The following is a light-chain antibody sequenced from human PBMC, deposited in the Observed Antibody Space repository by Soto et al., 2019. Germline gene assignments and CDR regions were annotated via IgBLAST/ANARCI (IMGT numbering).Light chain of an antibody. Sequence: EVVLTQSPGTLSLSSGERATLSCRASQSVINSYLAWYQQKPGQAPRLLLYGAYNRATGIPDRFSGSGSGTDFTLTISRLEPEDFAVYYCLQYGTSPWTVGHGTKVEIK. J-gene: IGKJ1*01. CDR1: QSVINSY. CDR2: GAY. V-gene: IGKV3-20*01. CDR3: LQYGTSPWT.